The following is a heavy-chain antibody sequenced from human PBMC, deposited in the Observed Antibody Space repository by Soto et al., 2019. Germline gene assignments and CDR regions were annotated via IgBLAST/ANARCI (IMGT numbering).Heavy chain of an antibody. CDR2: TYYRSKWYN. CDR3: ARSRVYYDILTGYYTSAFDI. D-gene: IGHD3-9*01. V-gene: IGHV6-1*01. CDR1: GDSVSSNSAA. Sequence: SQTLSLTCVISGDSVSSNSAAWNWIRQSPSRGLEWLGRTYYRSKWYNDYAVSVKSRITINPDTSKNQFSLQLNSVTPEDTAVYYCARSRVYYDILTGYYTSAFDIWGQGTMVTVS. J-gene: IGHJ3*02.